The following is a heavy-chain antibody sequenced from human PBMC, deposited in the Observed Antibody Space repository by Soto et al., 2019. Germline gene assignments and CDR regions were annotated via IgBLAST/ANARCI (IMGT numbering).Heavy chain of an antibody. J-gene: IGHJ4*02. D-gene: IGHD4-17*01. CDR1: GGSISSGDYY. CDR3: ARDSGDYGDHFDY. Sequence: QVQLQESGPGLVKPSQTLSLTCTVSGGSISSGDYYWSWIRQPPGKGLGWIGYIYYSGSTYYNPSLKSRVTISVDTSKNQFSLKLSSVTAADTAVYYCARDSGDYGDHFDYWGQGTLVTVSS. V-gene: IGHV4-30-4*01. CDR2: IYYSGST.